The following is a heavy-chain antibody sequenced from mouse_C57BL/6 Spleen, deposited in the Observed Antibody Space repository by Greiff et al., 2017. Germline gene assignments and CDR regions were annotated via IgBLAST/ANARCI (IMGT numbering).Heavy chain of an antibody. D-gene: IGHD1-2*01. CDR2: LNPNNGGT. J-gene: IGHJ2*01. Sequence: EVQLQESGPELVKPGASVKMSCKASGYTFTDYNMHCVKQSHGKSLEWIGYLNPNNGGTSYNQKFKGKATLTVNKSSSTAYMELRSLTSEDSAVYYCVDGVDYWGQGTTLTVSS. CDR3: VDGVDY. CDR1: GYTFTDYN. V-gene: IGHV1-22*01.